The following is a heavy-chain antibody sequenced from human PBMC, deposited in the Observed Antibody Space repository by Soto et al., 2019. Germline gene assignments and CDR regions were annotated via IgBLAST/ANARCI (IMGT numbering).Heavy chain of an antibody. V-gene: IGHV1-69*01. CDR3: ARVIEFLEWPGSWAGLLDP. D-gene: IGHD3-3*01. CDR2: IIPIFGTA. Sequence: QVQLVQSGAEVKKPGSSVKVSCKASGGTFSSYAISWVRQAPGQGLEWMGGIIPIFGTANYAQKFQGRVTITGDESTSTGYRERSSLRAEDMAVYYCARVIEFLEWPGSWAGLLDPWGQGTLVTVSS. J-gene: IGHJ5*02. CDR1: GGTFSSYA.